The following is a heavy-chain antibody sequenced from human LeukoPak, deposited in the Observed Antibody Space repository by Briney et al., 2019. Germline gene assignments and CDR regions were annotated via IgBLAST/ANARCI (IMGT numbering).Heavy chain of an antibody. CDR2: IYYSGST. D-gene: IGHD5-18*01. Sequence: PSETQSLTCTVSGGSISSYYWSWIRQPPGKGLEWIGYIYYSGSTNYNPSLKSRVTISVDTSKNQFSLKLSSVTAADTAVYYCARSGYSYGYGYFQHWGQGTLVTASS. J-gene: IGHJ1*01. CDR3: ARSGYSYGYGYFQH. CDR1: GGSISSYY. V-gene: IGHV4-59*01.